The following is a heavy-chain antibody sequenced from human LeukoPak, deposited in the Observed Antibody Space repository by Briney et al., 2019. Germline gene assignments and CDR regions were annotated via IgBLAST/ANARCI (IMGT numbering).Heavy chain of an antibody. CDR1: GDSISTSY. CDR3: ARHTYYDILTYFDY. J-gene: IGHJ4*02. CDR2: IYNTGST. Sequence: SETLSLTCTVSGDSISTSYWSWIRQPAGKGLEWIGRIYNTGSTNYNPSLKSRVSMSVDTSKNQFSLKLSSVTAADTAVYYCARHTYYDILTYFDYWGQGTLVTVSS. D-gene: IGHD3-9*01. V-gene: IGHV4-4*07.